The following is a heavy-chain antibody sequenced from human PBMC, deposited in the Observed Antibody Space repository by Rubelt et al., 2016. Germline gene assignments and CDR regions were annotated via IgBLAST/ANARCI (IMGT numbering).Heavy chain of an antibody. J-gene: IGHJ4*02. CDR2: INHSGST. CDR3: ARVRRFVSIAVVGAIYY. Sequence: QVQLQQWGAGLLKPSETLSLTCAVYGGSFSGYYWSWIRQPPGKGLEWIEEINHSGSTTYNPPLKRRVTLSVDTSRHRFALKLCSLTAADTAVDYCARVRRFVSIAVVGAIYYWGQGTLVTVSS. D-gene: IGHD6-19*01. CDR1: GGSFSGYY. V-gene: IGHV4-34*01.